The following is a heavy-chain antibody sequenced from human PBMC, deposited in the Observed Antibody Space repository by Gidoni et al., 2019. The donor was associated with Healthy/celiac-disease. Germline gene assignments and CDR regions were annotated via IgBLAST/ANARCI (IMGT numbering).Heavy chain of an antibody. Sequence: EVQLLESGGGLVQPGGSLRLSCAASGFTFSSYAMSWVRQAPGKGREWVSAMSGSGGSTYYADSVKGRFTISRDNSKNTLYLQMNSLRAEDTAVYYCAKDKAPYSSGWYMGGYWGQGTLVTVSS. J-gene: IGHJ4*02. V-gene: IGHV3-23*01. CDR3: AKDKAPYSSGWYMGGY. CDR1: GFTFSSYA. D-gene: IGHD6-19*01. CDR2: MSGSGGST.